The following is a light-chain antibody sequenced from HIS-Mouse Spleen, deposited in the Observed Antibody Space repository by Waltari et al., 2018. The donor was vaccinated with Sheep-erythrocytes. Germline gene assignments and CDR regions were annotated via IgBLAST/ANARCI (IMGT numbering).Light chain of an antibody. CDR3: YSTDSSGNHWV. CDR1: PWPKKC. Sequence: SYELTQPPSVSVSPGQTASITCSGNPWPKKCVDWYQQKPGQAPGLVIYEDSKRPSGIPERFSGSSSGTMATLTISGAQVEDDADYYCYSTDSSGNHWVFGGGTKLTVL. CDR2: EDS. V-gene: IGLV3-10*01. J-gene: IGLJ3*02.